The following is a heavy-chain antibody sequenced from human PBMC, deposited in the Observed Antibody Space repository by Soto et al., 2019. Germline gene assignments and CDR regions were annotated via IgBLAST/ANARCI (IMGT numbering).Heavy chain of an antibody. CDR2: IIPIFGTA. D-gene: IGHD6-6*01. CDR1: GGTFSSYA. V-gene: IGHV1-69*12. Sequence: QVQLVQSGAEVKKPGSSVKVSCKASGGTFSSYAISWVRQAPGQGLEWMGGIIPIFGTANYAQKFQGRVTXXAXEYXSTAYMELSSLRSEDTAVYYCAISPLEQLGGRTDYWGQGTLVTVSS. CDR3: AISPLEQLGGRTDY. J-gene: IGHJ4*02.